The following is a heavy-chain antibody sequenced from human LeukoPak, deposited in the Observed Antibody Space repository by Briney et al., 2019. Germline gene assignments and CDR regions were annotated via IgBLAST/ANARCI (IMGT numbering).Heavy chain of an antibody. J-gene: IGHJ5*02. CDR3: ARSRCSSTSCYANWLDP. Sequence: ASVKLSCKASGGTFSSYAISWVRQAPGQGLEWMGGIIPIFGTANYAQTFQGRVTITADESTSTAYMELSSLRSEDTAVYYCARSRCSSTSCYANWLDPWGQGTLVTVCS. D-gene: IGHD2-2*01. CDR1: GGTFSSYA. V-gene: IGHV1-69*13. CDR2: IIPIFGTA.